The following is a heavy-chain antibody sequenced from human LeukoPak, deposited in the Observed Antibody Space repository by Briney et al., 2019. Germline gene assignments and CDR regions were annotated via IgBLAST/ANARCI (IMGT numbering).Heavy chain of an antibody. D-gene: IGHD2-2*01. J-gene: IGHJ6*03. CDR3: ARGRRVPAYYYMDV. CDR2: INHSGST. Sequence: PSETLSLTCAVYGGSFSGYYWCWIRQPPGKGLEWIGEINHSGSTNYNPSLKSRVTISVDTSKNQFSLKLSSVTAADTAVYYCARGRRVPAYYYMDVWGKGTTVTVSS. CDR1: GGSFSGYY. V-gene: IGHV4-34*01.